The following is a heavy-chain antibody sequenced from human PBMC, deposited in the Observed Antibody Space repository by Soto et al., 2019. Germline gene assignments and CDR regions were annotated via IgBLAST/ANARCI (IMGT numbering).Heavy chain of an antibody. CDR2: IDWDDDK. CDR3: ARADHSGPRTYRGGNWFDP. J-gene: IGHJ5*02. V-gene: IGHV2-70*01. Sequence: PTRVNPTPTLTLSCTLSGFTLTTTGTCVSWIRQPAGKALGWLALIDWDDDKYYSTSLKTRLTIAKDTSKNQVVLTMTNMDPVDTATYYCARADHSGPRTYRGGNWFDPWGPGTLVTVSS. D-gene: IGHD3-16*02. CDR1: GFTLTTTGTC.